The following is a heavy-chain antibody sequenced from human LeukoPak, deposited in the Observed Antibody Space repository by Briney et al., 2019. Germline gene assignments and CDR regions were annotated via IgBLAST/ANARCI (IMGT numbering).Heavy chain of an antibody. CDR2: ISGDGSST. V-gene: IGHV3-74*01. CDR3: ARDDSGSSGY. J-gene: IGHJ4*02. D-gene: IGHD1-26*01. Sequence: GRSLRLSCPASGFTFSSDWTYCVRQAPGNGLGWVSRISGDGSSTHYADSVKGRFTISRDNAKNTLSLQMNSLRAEDTAVYYCARDDSGSSGYWGQGTLVAVSS. CDR1: GFTFSSDW.